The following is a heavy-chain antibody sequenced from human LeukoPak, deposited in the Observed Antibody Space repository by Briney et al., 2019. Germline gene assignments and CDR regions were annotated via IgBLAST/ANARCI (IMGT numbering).Heavy chain of an antibody. CDR3: ASDCSSTSYYTVFDY. J-gene: IGHJ4*02. CDR1: GFTFSSYW. CDR2: IKQDGSEK. D-gene: IGHD2-2*02. Sequence: GGSLRLSCAASGFTFSSYWMSWVRQAPGKGLEWVANIKQDGSEKYYVDSVKGRFTISRDNAKNSLYLQMNSLRAEDTAVYYCASDCSSTSYYTVFDYWGQGTLVTVSS. V-gene: IGHV3-7*01.